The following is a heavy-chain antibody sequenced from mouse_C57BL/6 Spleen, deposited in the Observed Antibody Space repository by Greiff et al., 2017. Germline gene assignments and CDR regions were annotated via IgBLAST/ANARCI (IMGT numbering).Heavy chain of an antibody. CDR1: GYTFTSYW. CDR2: IDPSDSYT. D-gene: IGHD1-1*01. J-gene: IGHJ2*01. Sequence: QVQLQQPGAELVMPGASVKLSCKASGYTFTSYWMHWVKQRPGQGLEWIGEIDPSDSYTNYNQKFKGKSTLTVDKSSSTAYMHLSSLTSEDSAVYYCARSGELLRRYFDYWGQGTTLTVSS. CDR3: ARSGELLRRYFDY. V-gene: IGHV1-69*01.